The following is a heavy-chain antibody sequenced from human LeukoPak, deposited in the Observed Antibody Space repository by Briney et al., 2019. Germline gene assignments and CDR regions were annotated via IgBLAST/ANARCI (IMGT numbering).Heavy chain of an antibody. Sequence: ASVKVSCKASGYTFTGYYMHLVRQAPGQGLEWMGWINPNSGGTNYAQKFQGRVTMTRDTSISTAYMELSRLRSDDTAVYYCASSLIGYCSSTSCYDCHCFDYWGQGTLVTVSS. CDR1: GYTFTGYY. D-gene: IGHD2-2*01. CDR2: INPNSGGT. J-gene: IGHJ4*02. CDR3: ASSLIGYCSSTSCYDCHCFDY. V-gene: IGHV1-2*02.